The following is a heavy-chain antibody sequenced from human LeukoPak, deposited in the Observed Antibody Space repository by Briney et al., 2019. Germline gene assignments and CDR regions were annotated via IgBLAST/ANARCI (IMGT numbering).Heavy chain of an antibody. Sequence: SETLSLICTVSGGSVSSGRYYWGWIRQPPGKGLEWIGYIYDSGSTNYNPSLKSRVTISVDTSKNQFSLKLSSVTAADTAVYYFARDWDGSGSYTPAWGEGTVVRVSS. D-gene: IGHD3-10*01. V-gene: IGHV4-61*01. CDR3: ARDWDGSGSYTPA. J-gene: IGHJ1*01. CDR2: IYDSGST. CDR1: GGSVSSGRYY.